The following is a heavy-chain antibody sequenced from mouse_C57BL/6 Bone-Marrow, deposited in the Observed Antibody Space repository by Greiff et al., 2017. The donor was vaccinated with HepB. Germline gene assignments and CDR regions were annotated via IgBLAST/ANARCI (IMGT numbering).Heavy chain of an antibody. CDR1: GYTFTSYW. CDR3: ACDCGNDWYVDF. J-gene: IGHJ1*03. CDR2: IHPNSGST. V-gene: IGHV1-64*01. Sequence: VQLQQSGAELVKPGASVKLSCKASGYTFTSYWMHWVKQRPGQGLEWIGMIHPNSGSTNYNEKFKSKATLTVDKSSSTAYMQLSSLTSEDSAVYYYACDCGNDWYVDFWGTGTTVTVSS. D-gene: IGHD2-1*01.